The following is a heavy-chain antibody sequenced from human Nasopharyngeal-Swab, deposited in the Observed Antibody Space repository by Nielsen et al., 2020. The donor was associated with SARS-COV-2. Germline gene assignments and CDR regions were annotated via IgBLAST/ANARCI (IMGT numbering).Heavy chain of an antibody. V-gene: IGHV3-30-3*01. CDR3: ARDLYDFWSDYKYYFDY. J-gene: IGHJ4*02. D-gene: IGHD3-3*01. Sequence: GESLKISCAASGFTFSSYAMHWVRQAPGKGLEWVAVISYDGSNKYYADSVKGRFTISRDNSKNTLYLQMNSLRAEDTAVYYCARDLYDFWSDYKYYFDYWGQRTLVTVSS. CDR2: ISYDGSNK. CDR1: GFTFSSYA.